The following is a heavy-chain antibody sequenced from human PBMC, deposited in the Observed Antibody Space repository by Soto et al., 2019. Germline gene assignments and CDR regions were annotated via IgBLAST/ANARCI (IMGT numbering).Heavy chain of an antibody. J-gene: IGHJ4*02. CDR2: IYYSGST. CDR3: ARHTYFGVVWY. Sequence: SETLSLTCTVSGGSISSSSYYWGWIRQPPGKGLEWIGSIYYSGSTYYNPSLKSRVTISVDTSKNQFSLKLSSVTAADTAVYYCARHTYFGVVWYWGQGTLVTVSS. CDR1: GGSISSSSYY. D-gene: IGHD3-3*01. V-gene: IGHV4-39*01.